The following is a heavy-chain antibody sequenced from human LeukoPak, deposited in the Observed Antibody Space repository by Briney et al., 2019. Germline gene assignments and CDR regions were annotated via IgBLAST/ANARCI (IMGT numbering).Heavy chain of an antibody. CDR1: GYTFTIYG. Sequence: GASVKVSCKASGYTFTIYGISWVRQAPGQGLEWMGWISANDGNTDYPQKLQGRVTMTTDTSTSTAYMELSSLRSEDTAVYYCARDSSIVGATTVFGYWGQGTLVTVSS. CDR3: ARDSSIVGATTVFGY. D-gene: IGHD1-26*01. CDR2: ISANDGNT. V-gene: IGHV1-18*01. J-gene: IGHJ4*02.